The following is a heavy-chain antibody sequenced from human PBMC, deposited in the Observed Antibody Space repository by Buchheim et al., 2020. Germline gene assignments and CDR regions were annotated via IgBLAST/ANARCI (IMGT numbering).Heavy chain of an antibody. D-gene: IGHD3-22*01. V-gene: IGHV3-11*01. CDR3: ARRRVGKGNYYDSSGNPTSYWYFDL. Sequence: QVQLVESGGGLVKPGGSLRLSCAASGFTFSDYYMSWIRQAPGKGLEWVSYISSSGSTIYYADSVKGRFTISRDNAKTSLHLQMNSLRAEDTAVYYCARRRVGKGNYYDSSGNPTSYWYFDLWGRGTL. CDR2: ISSSGSTI. CDR1: GFTFSDYY. J-gene: IGHJ2*01.